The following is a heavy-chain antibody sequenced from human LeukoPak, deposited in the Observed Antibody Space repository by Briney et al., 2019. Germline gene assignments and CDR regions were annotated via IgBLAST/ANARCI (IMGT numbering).Heavy chain of an antibody. CDR2: ISWNSGSI. D-gene: IGHD6-19*01. J-gene: IGHJ4*02. Sequence: GGSLRPSCAASGSTFDDYAMHWVRQAPGKGLEWVSGISWNSGSIGYADSVKGRFTISRDNAKNSLYLQMNSLRAEDTALYYCAKDISPGYSSGWYYFDYWGQGTPVTVSS. V-gene: IGHV3-9*01. CDR3: AKDISPGYSSGWYYFDY. CDR1: GSTFDDYA.